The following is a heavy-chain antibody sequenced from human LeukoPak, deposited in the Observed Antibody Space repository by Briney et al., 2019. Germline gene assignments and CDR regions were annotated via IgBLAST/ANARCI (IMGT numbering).Heavy chain of an antibody. V-gene: IGHV3-74*01. Sequence: GGSLRLSCAASGFTFNNYWLHWVRQAPGKGLVWVSRVNSDGFSTSYADSVKGRFTISRDNAKKTLYLQMNSLRAEDTALYYCVRGDYYGMEVWGQGTTVTVSS. CDR2: VNSDGFST. CDR3: VRGDYYGMEV. CDR1: GFTFNNYW. J-gene: IGHJ6*02.